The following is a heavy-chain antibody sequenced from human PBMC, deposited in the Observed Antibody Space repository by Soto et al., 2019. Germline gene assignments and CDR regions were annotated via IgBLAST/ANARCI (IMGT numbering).Heavy chain of an antibody. CDR2: VNPNNGNT. V-gene: IGHV1-8*01. Sequence: GASVKVSCKASGYTFTTYDINWVRQATGQGLEWMGWVNPNNGNTDYAQKFQGRVTMTRNTSINTAYMELSSLRSEDTAVYYCAITYYYDSSGLDAFDIWGQGTMVTVSS. D-gene: IGHD3-22*01. CDR1: GYTFTTYD. CDR3: AITYYYDSSGLDAFDI. J-gene: IGHJ3*02.